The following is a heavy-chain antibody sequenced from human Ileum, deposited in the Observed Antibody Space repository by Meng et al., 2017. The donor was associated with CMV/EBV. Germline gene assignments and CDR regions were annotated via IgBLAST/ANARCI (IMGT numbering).Heavy chain of an antibody. D-gene: IGHD3-16*01. CDR3: ARAPNPGGLTVFDF. CDR1: GGSLGTHY. Sequence: QVQLQQWGAGLLKPSGTLSLTCAVYGGSLGTHYWSWVRQFPGKGLQWIGEVNHYEKTNYSPSLKSRVTVSIDTSRNQFYLRLHSVTAADAAVYYCARAPNPGGLTVFDFWGQGTLVTVSS. V-gene: IGHV4-34*02. J-gene: IGHJ4*02. CDR2: VNHYEKT.